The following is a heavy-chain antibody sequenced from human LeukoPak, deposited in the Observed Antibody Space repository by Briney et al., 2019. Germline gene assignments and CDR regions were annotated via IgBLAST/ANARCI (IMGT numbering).Heavy chain of an antibody. CDR2: ISGSGGST. D-gene: IGHD4-17*01. CDR1: GFTFSSYA. J-gene: IGHJ4*02. CDR3: XKXXXXVTRPWYYFDY. Sequence: GGSLRLSCAASGFTFSSYAMSWVRQAPGKGLEWVSAISGSGGSTYYADSVKGRFTISRDNSKNTLYLQMNSLRAEDTAVYYCXKXXXXVTRPWYYFDYWGQGTLVXVXS. V-gene: IGHV3-23*01.